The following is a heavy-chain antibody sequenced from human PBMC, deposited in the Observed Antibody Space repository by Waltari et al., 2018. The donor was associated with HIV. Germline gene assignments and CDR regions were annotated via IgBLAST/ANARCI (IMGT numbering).Heavy chain of an antibody. Sequence: QVQLVQSGAEVKKPGASVKVSCKASGYTFTGHYIHWVRQDPRQGLECMGWINPNSGGTNYAQKFQGRVTMTRDTSISTAYMELSRLRSDDTAVYYCAITYDYDSSGYYSDAFDIWGQGTMVTVSS. CDR3: AITYDYDSSGYYSDAFDI. CDR1: GYTFTGHY. V-gene: IGHV1-2*02. D-gene: IGHD3-22*01. J-gene: IGHJ3*02. CDR2: INPNSGGT.